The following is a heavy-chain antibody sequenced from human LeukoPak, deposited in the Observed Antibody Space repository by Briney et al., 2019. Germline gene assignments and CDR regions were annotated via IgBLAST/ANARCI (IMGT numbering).Heavy chain of an antibody. V-gene: IGHV3-48*03. D-gene: IGHD5-18*01. J-gene: IGHJ4*02. CDR3: ARDQLRGYSHSFDY. CDR2: ISSSGSTI. CDR1: GFTFSSYE. Sequence: GGSLRLSCAASGFTFSSYEMNWVRQAPGKGLEWVSYISSSGSTIYYADSVKGRFTISRDNAKNSLYLQMNSLRAEDTAVYYCARDQLRGYSHSFDYWGQGTLVTVSS.